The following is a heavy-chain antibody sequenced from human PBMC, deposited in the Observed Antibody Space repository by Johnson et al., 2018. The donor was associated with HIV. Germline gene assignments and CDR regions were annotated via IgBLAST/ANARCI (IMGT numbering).Heavy chain of an antibody. J-gene: IGHJ3*02. CDR2: IDSVGRGT. Sequence: VPLVESGGGSGQPGGSLRLSCAASGFTLSDHWMHWFRQVPGKGLAWVSRIDSVGRGTSYADSVKGRFTISRDNAKNTLSLQMNNLRAEDTAVYYCARDRRFYEVLTGGRDAFDIWGQGTMVTVSS. CDR1: GFTLSDHW. CDR3: ARDRRFYEVLTGGRDAFDI. D-gene: IGHD3-9*01. V-gene: IGHV3-74*01.